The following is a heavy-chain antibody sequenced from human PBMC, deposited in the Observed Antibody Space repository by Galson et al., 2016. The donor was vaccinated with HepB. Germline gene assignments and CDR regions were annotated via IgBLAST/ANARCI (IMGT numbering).Heavy chain of an antibody. Sequence: QSGAEVKKPGESLKISCEGSGYSFTSYWIGWVRQMPGKGLEWMGIIHPGDSKTTYSPSFEGQVIISVDKSLRTAYLPWRALKASDSGVYYCARQAYTYGYFWGQGTSVTVSS. CDR2: IHPGDSKT. CDR3: ARQAYTYGYF. V-gene: IGHV5-51*01. J-gene: IGHJ4*02. CDR1: GYSFTSYW. D-gene: IGHD5-18*01.